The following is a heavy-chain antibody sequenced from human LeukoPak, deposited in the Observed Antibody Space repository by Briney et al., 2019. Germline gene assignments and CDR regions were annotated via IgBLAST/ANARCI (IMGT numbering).Heavy chain of an antibody. J-gene: IGHJ5*02. V-gene: IGHV3-74*01. D-gene: IGHD3-22*01. Sequence: PGGSLRLSCAASGFSFSSHWMHWVRQTPGKGLVWVARINGDGTTSSHADSVKGRFTISRDNAKNTLYLQMNSLRAEDTAVYYCAKNYYYDSSGYYFDPWGQGTLVTVSS. CDR1: GFSFSSHW. CDR3: AKNYYYDSSGYYFDP. CDR2: INGDGTTS.